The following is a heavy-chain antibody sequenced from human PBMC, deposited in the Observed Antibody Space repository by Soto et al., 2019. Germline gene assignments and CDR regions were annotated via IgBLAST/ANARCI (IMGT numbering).Heavy chain of an antibody. CDR1: GYTFSSYG. D-gene: IGHD5-18*01. J-gene: IGHJ6*02. CDR3: AKERYGQLWLEDYGMDV. V-gene: IGHV3-30*18. Sequence: GGSLRLSXAASGYTFSSYGIHWVRQAPGKGLEWVALISSDGVNKYYADSVKGRFTISRDNFKNTLYLQMNSLRADDTALYYCAKERYGQLWLEDYGMDVWGQGTTVTVSS. CDR2: ISSDGVNK.